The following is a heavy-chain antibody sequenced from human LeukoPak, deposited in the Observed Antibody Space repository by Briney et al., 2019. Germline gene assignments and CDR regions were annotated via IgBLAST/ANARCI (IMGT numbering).Heavy chain of an antibody. CDR3: AKDQKTGYSPFDS. CDR1: GFIFVNYG. J-gene: IGHJ4*02. CDR2: ITGGDGDA. D-gene: IGHD5-12*01. Sequence: HTGGSLRLSCAASGFIFVNYGMNWVRQSPGKGLEWVSSITGGDGDAHYADAVQGRFTISRDNSKNTLYLQMNSLRAEDTAIYYCAKDQKTGYSPFDSWGQGTLVTVSS. V-gene: IGHV3-23*01.